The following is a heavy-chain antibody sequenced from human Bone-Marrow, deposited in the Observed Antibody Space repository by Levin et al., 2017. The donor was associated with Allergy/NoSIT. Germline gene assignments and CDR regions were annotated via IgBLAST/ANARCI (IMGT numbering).Heavy chain of an antibody. V-gene: IGHV1-18*01. CDR2: ISAYNGNT. D-gene: IGHD4-17*01. CDR1: GYTFTSYG. CDR3: ATTPGTVTTLPYYYYGMDV. Sequence: GESLKISCKASGYTFTSYGISWVRQAPGQGLEWMGWISAYNGNTNYAQKLQGRVTMTTDTSTSTAYMELRSLRSDDTAVYYCATTPGTVTTLPYYYYGMDVWGQGTTVTVSS. J-gene: IGHJ6*02.